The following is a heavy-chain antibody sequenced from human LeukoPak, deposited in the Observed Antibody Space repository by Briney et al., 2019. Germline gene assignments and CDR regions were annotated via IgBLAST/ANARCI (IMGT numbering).Heavy chain of an antibody. Sequence: SVKVSCKASGGTFSSYAISWVRQAPGQGLEWMGGIIPIFGTANYAQKFQGRVTITADESTSTAYMELSSLRSEDTAVYYCARWPLIAVAGTYYYHGMDVWGQGTTVTVSS. V-gene: IGHV1-69*13. D-gene: IGHD6-19*01. CDR2: IIPIFGTA. CDR1: GGTFSSYA. J-gene: IGHJ6*02. CDR3: ARWPLIAVAGTYYYHGMDV.